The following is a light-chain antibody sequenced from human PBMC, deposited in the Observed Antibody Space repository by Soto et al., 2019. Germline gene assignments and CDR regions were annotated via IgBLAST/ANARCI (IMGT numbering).Light chain of an antibody. CDR3: QQYLSLLT. CDR1: QDVTKY. CDR2: TAS. V-gene: IGKV1-33*01. J-gene: IGKJ4*01. Sequence: DIQMTQSPSSLSASVGDRVTISCQASQDVTKYVNWYLQKPGKAPKLLIYTASNLEAGVPSSLSGSGSGTHFTFTINSLQPEDIATYYCQQYLSLLTCGGGTKVEIK.